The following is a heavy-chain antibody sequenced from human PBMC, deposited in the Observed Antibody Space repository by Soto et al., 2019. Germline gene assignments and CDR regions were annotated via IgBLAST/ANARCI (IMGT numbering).Heavy chain of an antibody. Sequence: QVQLVESGGGVVQPGRSLRLSCAASGFTFSSYGMHWVRQAPGKGLEWVAVIWYDGSNKYYADSVKGRFTISRDNSKNPLYLQMNSLRAEDTAVYYCARDNFKLGRGYFDLWGRGTLVTVSS. V-gene: IGHV3-33*01. CDR3: ARDNFKLGRGYFDL. CDR1: GFTFSSYG. J-gene: IGHJ2*01. CDR2: IWYDGSNK. D-gene: IGHD3-10*01.